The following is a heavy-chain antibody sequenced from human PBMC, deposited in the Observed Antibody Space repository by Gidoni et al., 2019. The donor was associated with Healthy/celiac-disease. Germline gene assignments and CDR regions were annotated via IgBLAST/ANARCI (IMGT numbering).Heavy chain of an antibody. CDR3: AKDKRDDYGDYVGFEA. D-gene: IGHD4-17*01. CDR1: GFTFSSYA. CDR2: ISGSGGST. Sequence: EVQLLESGGGLVQPGGSLRLSCAASGFTFSSYAMSWVRQAPGKGLEWVSAISGSGGSTYYADSVKGRFTISRDNSKNTLYLQMNSLRAEDTAVYYCAKDKRDDYGDYVGFEAWGQGTLVTVSS. J-gene: IGHJ5*02. V-gene: IGHV3-23*01.